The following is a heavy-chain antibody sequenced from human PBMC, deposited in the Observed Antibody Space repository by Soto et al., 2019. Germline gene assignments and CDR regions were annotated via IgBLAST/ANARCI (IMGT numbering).Heavy chain of an antibody. V-gene: IGHV3-43*01. CDR2: ISWDGGST. D-gene: IGHD3-16*01. CDR3: AKDEGGLYYFDY. CDR1: GFTFSSYA. J-gene: IGHJ4*02. Sequence: GGSLRLSCAASGFTFSSYAMHWVRQAPGKGLEWVSLISWDGGSTYYADSVKGRFTISRDNSKNSLYLQMNSLRTEDTALYYCAKDEGGLYYFDYWGQGTLVTVSS.